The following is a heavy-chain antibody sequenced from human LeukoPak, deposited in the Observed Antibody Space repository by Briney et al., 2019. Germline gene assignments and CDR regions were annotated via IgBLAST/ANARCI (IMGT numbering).Heavy chain of an antibody. D-gene: IGHD6-19*01. CDR1: GFTVSSDY. V-gene: IGHV3-53*01. J-gene: IGHJ4*02. Sequence: PGGSLRLSCAVSGFTVSSDYMCWVRQAPGKGLEWVSIIYGGDSISYADSVKGRFTMSIDNSKNTLYLQMNTLRAEDTAVYHCATRSRWGQGTLVTVSS. CDR3: ATRSR. CDR2: IYGGDSI.